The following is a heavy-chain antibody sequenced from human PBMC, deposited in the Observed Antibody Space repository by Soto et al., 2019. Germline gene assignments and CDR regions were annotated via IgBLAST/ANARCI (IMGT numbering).Heavy chain of an antibody. J-gene: IGHJ4*02. Sequence: PGESLKISCQGSGYSFVSYWIAWVRQMPGKGLEWMGSIYPGDSDTTNSPSFQGQVTMSVEKSITTVYLQWSSLKASDTAMYYCARLAHATSGCDYWGQGTLVTVSS. V-gene: IGHV5-51*01. CDR1: GYSFVSYW. CDR3: ARLAHATSGCDY. D-gene: IGHD3-22*01. CDR2: IYPGDSDT.